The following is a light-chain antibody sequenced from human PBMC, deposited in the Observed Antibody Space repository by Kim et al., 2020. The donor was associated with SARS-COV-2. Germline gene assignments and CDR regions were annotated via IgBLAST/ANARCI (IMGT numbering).Light chain of an antibody. V-gene: IGKV1-NL1*01. Sequence: ATVGETVTMTCRASQGVSNSLAWYQHKPGKAPKRLVYGASRLQSGVPSRFRGSGSGTDYTLTISSLQPEDLGTFYCQQSYGMPWTFGQGTKVEIK. CDR3: QQSYGMPWT. CDR1: QGVSNS. J-gene: IGKJ1*01. CDR2: GAS.